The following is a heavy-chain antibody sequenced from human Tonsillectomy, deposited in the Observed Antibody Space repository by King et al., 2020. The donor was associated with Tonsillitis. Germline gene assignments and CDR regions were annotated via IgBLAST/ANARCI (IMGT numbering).Heavy chain of an antibody. J-gene: IGHJ4*02. Sequence: VQLVESGGDLVQPAGSLRLSCAASGFTFTNYWMSWVRQAPGKGLEWVADIKGDGSKKYYVDSVKGRFTISRDNAKNSLYLQMNSLRAEDTALYYCARDDGSSPSAFDYWGQGTLVTVSS. CDR2: IKGDGSKK. D-gene: IGHD6-13*01. CDR3: ARDDGSSPSAFDY. V-gene: IGHV3-7*03. CDR1: GFTFTNYW.